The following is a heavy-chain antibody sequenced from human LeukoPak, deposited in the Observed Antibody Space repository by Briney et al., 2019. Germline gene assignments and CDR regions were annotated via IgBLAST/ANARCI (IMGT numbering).Heavy chain of an antibody. Sequence: GGSLRLSCAASGFTFSSYSMNWVRQAPGKGLEWVSYISSSSSTISYADSVKGRFTISRDNAKNSLYLQMNSLRAEDTAVYYCARGSTYPGDAFDIWGQGTMVTVSS. CDR2: ISSSSSTI. CDR3: ARGSTYPGDAFDI. J-gene: IGHJ3*02. D-gene: IGHD2-2*01. V-gene: IGHV3-48*01. CDR1: GFTFSSYS.